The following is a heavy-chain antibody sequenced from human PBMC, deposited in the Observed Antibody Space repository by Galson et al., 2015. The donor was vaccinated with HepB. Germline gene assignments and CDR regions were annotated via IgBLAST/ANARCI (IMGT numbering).Heavy chain of an antibody. CDR1: GFTFSSYW. V-gene: IGHV3-7*03. Sequence: SLRLSCAASGFTFSSYWMNWVRQAPGKGLEWVVHINQDGSSKYYVDSVEGRFTISRDNAKDSVYLQLDSLRAEDTAVYYCARRISLVRGIITKPDYYYGMDVWGQGTTVTVAS. CDR3: ARRISLVRGIITKPDYYYGMDV. J-gene: IGHJ6*02. D-gene: IGHD3-10*01. CDR2: INQDGSSK.